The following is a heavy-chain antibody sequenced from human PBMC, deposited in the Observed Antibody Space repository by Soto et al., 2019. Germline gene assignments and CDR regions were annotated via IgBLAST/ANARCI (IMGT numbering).Heavy chain of an antibody. Sequence: SVKVSCKASGDTFSSYAISWVRQAPGQGLAWMGGIIPIFGTANYAQKFQGRVTITADESTSTAYMELSSLRSEDTAVYYCARLGTARAFDPWGQGTLVTAPQ. D-gene: IGHD5-18*01. CDR2: IIPIFGTA. J-gene: IGHJ5*02. V-gene: IGHV1-69*13. CDR3: ARLGTARAFDP. CDR1: GDTFSSYA.